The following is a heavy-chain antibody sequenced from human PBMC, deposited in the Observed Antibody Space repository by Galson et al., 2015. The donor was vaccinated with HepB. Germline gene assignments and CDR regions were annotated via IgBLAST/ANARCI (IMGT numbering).Heavy chain of an antibody. D-gene: IGHD2-15*01. CDR2: IKEDGSQI. CDR3: ARNLWWYQFDY. J-gene: IGHJ4*02. V-gene: IGHV3-7*01. Sequence: SLRLSCAGSGFTFSNYWMGWVRQAPGKGLEWVAVIKEDGSQIYYVESVKGRFTISRDNARNSLYLQMTSLGAEDTALYYCARNLWWYQFDYWCQGALVTVS. CDR1: GFTFSNYW.